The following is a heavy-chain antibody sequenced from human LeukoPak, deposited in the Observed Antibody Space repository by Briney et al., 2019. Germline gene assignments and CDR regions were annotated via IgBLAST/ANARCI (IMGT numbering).Heavy chain of an antibody. D-gene: IGHD3-10*02. CDR2: ISSSSYFI. Sequence: GGSLRLSCAASGFTFSTYTMNWVRQAPGKGLEWVSSISSSSYFIYYADSVRGRFTISRDNAKNSLYLQMNSLRAEDTAVYYCAELGITMIGGVWGKGTTVTISS. CDR1: GFTFSTYT. CDR3: AELGITMIGGV. V-gene: IGHV3-21*01. J-gene: IGHJ6*04.